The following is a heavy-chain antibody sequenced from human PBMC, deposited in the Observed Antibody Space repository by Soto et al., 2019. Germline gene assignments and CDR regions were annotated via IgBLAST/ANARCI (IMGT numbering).Heavy chain of an antibody. J-gene: IGHJ5*02. CDR1: GYTFTSSY. CDR3: ARTVGVLVPAAGFDP. D-gene: IGHD2-2*01. Sequence: PGESLKISCKASGYTFTSSYITWVRQMPGKGLEGMGKIDPSDSYTTYSPSFQGHVTISVDQSISTAFLQWSSLEASDTAMYYCARTVGVLVPAAGFDPWGQGTLVTVSS. CDR2: IDPSDSYT. V-gene: IGHV5-10-1*01.